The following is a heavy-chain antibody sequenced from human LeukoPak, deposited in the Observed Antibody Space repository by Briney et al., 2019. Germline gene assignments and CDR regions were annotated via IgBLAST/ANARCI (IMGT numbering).Heavy chain of an antibody. D-gene: IGHD3-10*02. Sequence: GGSLRLSCAASGFTFSSYAMSWVRQAPGKGLEWVANIKTDGSEIYYADSVKGRFTISRDNAKNSLYLQMNSLRAEDTAIYYCATYSRLNAREFQCWGQGTVVTVSS. CDR1: GFTFSSYA. CDR3: ATYSRLNAREFQC. V-gene: IGHV3-7*01. CDR2: IKTDGSEI. J-gene: IGHJ1*01.